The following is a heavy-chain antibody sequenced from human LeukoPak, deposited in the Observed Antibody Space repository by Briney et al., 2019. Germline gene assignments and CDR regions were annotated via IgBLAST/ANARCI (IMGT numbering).Heavy chain of an antibody. Sequence: ASVKVSCKASGYTFTSYAINWVRQATGQGLEWMGWMNPNSGNTGYAQKFQGRVTMTRNTSISTAYMELSSLRSEDTAVYYCALPRATDLGTSDYWGQGTLVTVSS. V-gene: IGHV1-8*01. CDR3: ALPRATDLGTSDY. D-gene: IGHD1/OR15-1a*01. CDR1: GYTFTSYA. CDR2: MNPNSGNT. J-gene: IGHJ4*02.